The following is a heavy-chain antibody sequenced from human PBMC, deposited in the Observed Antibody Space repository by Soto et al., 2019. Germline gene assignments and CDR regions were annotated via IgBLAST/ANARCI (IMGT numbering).Heavy chain of an antibody. V-gene: IGHV1-69*06. CDR3: ARVVVVVAATSPFYYYYGMDV. D-gene: IGHD2-15*01. CDR2: IIPIFGTA. J-gene: IGHJ6*02. CDR1: GGTFSSYA. Sequence: SVKVSCKASGGTFSSYAISWVRQAPGQGLEWMGGIIPIFGTANYAQKFQGRVAITADKSTSTAYMELSSLRSEDTAVYYCARVVVVVAATSPFYYYYGMDVWGQGTTVTVSS.